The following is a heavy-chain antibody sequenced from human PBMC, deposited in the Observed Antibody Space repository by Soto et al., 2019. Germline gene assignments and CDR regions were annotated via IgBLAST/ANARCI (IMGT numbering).Heavy chain of an antibody. Sequence: PGGSLRLSCAASGFTFSNYAMSWVRQAPGKGLEWVSSITGSGDYTYYADSVKGRFTISRDNSKNTLYLQMNSLRAEDTAVYYCAKARYYDSNGYLYYFDYWGQGTLVTVSS. D-gene: IGHD3-22*01. CDR1: GFTFSNYA. J-gene: IGHJ4*02. CDR3: AKARYYDSNGYLYYFDY. CDR2: ITGSGDYT. V-gene: IGHV3-23*01.